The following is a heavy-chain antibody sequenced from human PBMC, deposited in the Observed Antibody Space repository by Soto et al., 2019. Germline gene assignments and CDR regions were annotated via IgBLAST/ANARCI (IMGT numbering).Heavy chain of an antibody. J-gene: IGHJ4*02. CDR1: GGSFSGYY. CDR3: ATGVQNWGSGFDY. D-gene: IGHD7-27*01. Sequence: PSETLSLTCAVYGGSFSGYYWSWIRQPPGKGLEWIGEINHSGSTNYNPSLKSRVTISVDMSKNQFSLKLSSVTAADTAVYYCATGVQNWGSGFDYRGQGTLVT. V-gene: IGHV4-34*01. CDR2: INHSGST.